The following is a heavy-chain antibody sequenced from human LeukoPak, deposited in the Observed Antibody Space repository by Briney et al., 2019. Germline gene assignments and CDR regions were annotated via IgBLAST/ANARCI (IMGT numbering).Heavy chain of an antibody. J-gene: IGHJ4*02. CDR2: ISGSGRDT. CDR1: GFIFSNYP. CDR3: ATPPGGLLWFGELRY. V-gene: IGHV3-23*01. Sequence: GGSLRLSCAGSGFIFSNYPMHWVRQAPGKGLEWVSAISGSGRDTYYADSVKGRFTISRDNSKNTMYLQTNSLRVEDTAVYYCATPPGGLLWFGELRYWGQGTLVTVSS. D-gene: IGHD3-10*01.